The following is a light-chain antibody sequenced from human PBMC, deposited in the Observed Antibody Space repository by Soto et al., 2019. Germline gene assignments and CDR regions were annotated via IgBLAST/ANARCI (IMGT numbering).Light chain of an antibody. Sequence: EIVLTQSPGTLSLSPGERATLSCRASQSVSSSYLAWYQQKPGQAPRLLIYGASSRATGIPDRFSCSGSGTDFTLTISRLEPEDFAVYYCQQWRTFGQGTKLEIK. CDR3: QQWRT. CDR1: QSVSSSY. J-gene: IGKJ2*01. V-gene: IGKV3-20*01. CDR2: GAS.